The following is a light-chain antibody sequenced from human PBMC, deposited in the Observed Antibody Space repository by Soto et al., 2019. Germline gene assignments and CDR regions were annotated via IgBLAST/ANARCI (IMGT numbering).Light chain of an antibody. CDR1: QSISSSF. CDR3: QQYDNSPIT. V-gene: IGKV3-20*01. J-gene: IGKJ5*01. Sequence: ERVLTHSPGILSLPRVDRYTLXCMASQSISSSFLAWYQQKPGQAPRLLIYGASSRATGIPDRFSGTGSETDFTLTISRLEPEDFAVYYCQQYDNSPITFGQGTRLEL. CDR2: GAS.